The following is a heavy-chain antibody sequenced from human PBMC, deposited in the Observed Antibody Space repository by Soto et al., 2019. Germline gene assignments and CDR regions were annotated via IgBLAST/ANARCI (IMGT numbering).Heavy chain of an antibody. Sequence: PSETLSLTCTVSGGSISSGGYYWSWIRQHPGKGLEWIGYIYYSGSTYYNPSLKSRVTISVDTSKNQFSLKLSSVTAADTAVYYCAREAYDFWSGPTRQRIYYMAVWGKGTTVTVSS. V-gene: IGHV4-31*03. CDR1: GGSISSGGYY. J-gene: IGHJ6*03. D-gene: IGHD3-3*01. CDR2: IYYSGST. CDR3: AREAYDFWSGPTRQRIYYMAV.